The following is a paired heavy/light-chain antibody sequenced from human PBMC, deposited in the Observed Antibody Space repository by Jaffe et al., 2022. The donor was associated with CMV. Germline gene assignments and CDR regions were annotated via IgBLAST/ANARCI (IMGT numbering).Light chain of an antibody. V-gene: IGKV3-15*01. Sequence: EIVMTQSPATLSVSPGERATLSCRASQSVSSNLAWYQQKPGQAPRLLIYGASTRATGIPARFSGSGSGTEFTLTISSLQSEDFAVYYCQQYNNWPPISFGQGTKLEIK. CDR2: GAS. J-gene: IGKJ2*01. CDR1: QSVSSN. CDR3: QQYNNWPPIS.
Heavy chain of an antibody. CDR1: GGSISSYY. J-gene: IGHJ4*02. Sequence: QVQLQESGPGLVKPSETLSLTCTVSGGSISSYYWSWIRQPPGKGLEWIGYIYYSGSTNYNPSLKSRVTISVDTSKNQFSLKLSSVTAADTAVYYCARGSRVTTSHARPAGFDYWGQGTLVTVSS. D-gene: IGHD4-17*01. V-gene: IGHV4-59*08. CDR3: ARGSRVTTSHARPAGFDY. CDR2: IYYSGST.